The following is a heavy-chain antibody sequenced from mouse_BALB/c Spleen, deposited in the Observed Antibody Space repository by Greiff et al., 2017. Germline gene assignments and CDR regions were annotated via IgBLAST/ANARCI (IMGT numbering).Heavy chain of an antibody. CDR2: ISSGSSTI. CDR1: GFTFSSFG. Sequence: EVQGVESGGGLVQPGGSRKLSCAASGFTFSSFGMHWVRQAPEKGLEWVAYISSGSSTIYYADTVKGRFTISRDNPKNTLFLQMTSLRSEDTAMYYCARESVTRPRYFDVWGAGTTVTVSS. V-gene: IGHV5-17*02. CDR3: ARESVTRPRYFDV. D-gene: IGHD2-12*01. J-gene: IGHJ1*01.